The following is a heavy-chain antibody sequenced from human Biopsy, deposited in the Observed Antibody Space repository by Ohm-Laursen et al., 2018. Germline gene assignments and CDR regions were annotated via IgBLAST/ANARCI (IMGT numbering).Heavy chain of an antibody. Sequence: RSLRLSCAASGFTFSNSGMHWVRQAPGKGLEWVAAISYDGSKTDYGDSVKGRLNISRDSSKNTLDLQMSSLRVEDTAVYFCAKDKGTFNFYYYGMDVWGQGTTVTVSS. CDR1: GFTFSNSG. CDR2: ISYDGSKT. CDR3: AKDKGTFNFYYYGMDV. J-gene: IGHJ6*02. V-gene: IGHV3-30*18. D-gene: IGHD2/OR15-2a*01.